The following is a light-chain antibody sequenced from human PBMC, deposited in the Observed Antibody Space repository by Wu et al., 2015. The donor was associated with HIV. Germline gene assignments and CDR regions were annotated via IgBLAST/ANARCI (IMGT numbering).Light chain of an antibody. CDR3: QQYDNIPPWT. CDR2: GAS. CDR1: QSVSSSY. Sequence: EIVLTQSPGTLSLSPGERATLSCRASQSVSSSYLAWYQQKPGQAPRLLIYGASSRATGIPDRFSGSGSGTDFTLTISRLEPEDFAVYYCQQYDNIPPWTFGQGTRVEIK. V-gene: IGKV3-20*01. J-gene: IGKJ1*01.